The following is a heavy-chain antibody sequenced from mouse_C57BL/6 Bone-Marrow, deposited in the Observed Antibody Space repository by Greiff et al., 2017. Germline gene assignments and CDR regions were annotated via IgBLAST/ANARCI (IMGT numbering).Heavy chain of an antibody. Sequence: VQLQQSGPELVKPGASVKISCKASGYTFTDYYMNWVKQSHGKSLEWIGDINPNNGGTSYNQTFKGKATLTVDKSSSTAYMALRSLTSEDSAVYYCAREGGYPYWYFDVWGTGTTVTVAS. D-gene: IGHD2-2*01. V-gene: IGHV1-26*01. CDR1: GYTFTDYY. CDR3: AREGGYPYWYFDV. J-gene: IGHJ1*03. CDR2: INPNNGGT.